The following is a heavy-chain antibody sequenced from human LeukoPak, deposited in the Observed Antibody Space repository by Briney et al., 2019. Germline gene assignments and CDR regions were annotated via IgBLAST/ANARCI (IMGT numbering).Heavy chain of an antibody. CDR3: ARWRWRQSEYDY. Sequence: PGGSLRLSCATSGSTFDSYTMGWVRQPPGKGLECVAHMRPDGVVEYCVDSVKGRFTISRDNVKHSLYLQLRNLGAEDTAVYYCARWRWRQSEYDYWGQGTLVTVSS. J-gene: IGHJ4*02. CDR1: GSTFDSYT. CDR2: MRPDGVVE. V-gene: IGHV3-7*01. D-gene: IGHD5-24*01.